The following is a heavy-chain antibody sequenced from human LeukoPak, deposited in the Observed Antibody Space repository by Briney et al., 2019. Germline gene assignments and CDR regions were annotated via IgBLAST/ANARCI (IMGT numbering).Heavy chain of an antibody. CDR1: GGSINSLY. CDR3: ARHRAYSSSSPFDY. CDR2: IYYTGST. V-gene: IGHV4-59*08. J-gene: IGHJ4*02. Sequence: SGTLSLTCSVSGGSINSLYWSWIRQPPGKGLEWIGYIYYTGSTNYNPSLTSRVTMSVDMSKNQFSLRLSSVTAADTAVYYCARHRAYSSSSPFDYWGQGTLVTVSS. D-gene: IGHD6-6*01.